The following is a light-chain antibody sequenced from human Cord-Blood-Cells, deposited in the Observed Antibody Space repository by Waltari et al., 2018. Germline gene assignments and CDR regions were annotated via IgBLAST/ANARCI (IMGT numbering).Light chain of an antibody. CDR3: QQYYSTPPT. CDR1: QSVLYSSNNKNY. Sequence: DIVMTQSPDSLAVSLGERATLNCKSSQSVLYSSNNKNYLAWYQQKPGQPPTLLIYWASTRESGVPDRFSGSGSGTDFTLTISSLQAEDVAVYYCQQYYSTPPTFGQGTKVEIK. J-gene: IGKJ1*01. V-gene: IGKV4-1*01. CDR2: WAS.